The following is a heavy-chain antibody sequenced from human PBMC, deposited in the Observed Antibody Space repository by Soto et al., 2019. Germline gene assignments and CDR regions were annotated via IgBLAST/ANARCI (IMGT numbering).Heavy chain of an antibody. D-gene: IGHD2-8*01. J-gene: IGHJ4*02. CDR3: ARGMRAGVLMVSRGVFDY. V-gene: IGHV4-34*01. CDR1: GGSFSGYY. CDR2: INHSGST. Sequence: ETLSLTCAVYGGSFSGYYWSWIRQPPGKGLEWIGEINHSGSTNYNPSLKSRVTISVDTSKNQFSLKLSSVTAADTAVYYCARGMRAGVLMVSRGVFDYWGQGTLVTVSS.